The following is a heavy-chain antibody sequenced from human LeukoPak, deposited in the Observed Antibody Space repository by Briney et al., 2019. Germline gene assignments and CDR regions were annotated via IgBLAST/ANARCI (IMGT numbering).Heavy chain of an antibody. V-gene: IGHV3-23*01. D-gene: IGHD3-10*01. Sequence: GGSLRLSCAASGFTFSSYAMSWVRQAPGKGLEWVSAISGSGGSTYYAHSVKGRFTISRDNSKDTLYLQMNSLRAEDTAVYSCAKVIRRYGSGSYPGYYYYGMDVWGEGTTGAVSS. CDR2: ISGSGGST. CDR3: AKVIRRYGSGSYPGYYYYGMDV. J-gene: IGHJ6*01. CDR1: GFTFSSYA.